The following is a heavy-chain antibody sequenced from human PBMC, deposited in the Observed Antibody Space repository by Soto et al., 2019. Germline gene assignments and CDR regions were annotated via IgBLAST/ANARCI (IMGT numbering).Heavy chain of an antibody. V-gene: IGHV3-21*01. CDR3: ARGRRGAAAYYYYGMDV. J-gene: IGHJ6*02. Sequence: GGSLRLSCAASGFTFSSYSMNWVRQAPGKGLEWVSSISSSSSYIYYADSVKGRFTISRDNAKNSLYLQMNSLRAEDTAVYYCARGRRGAAAYYYYGMDVWGQGTTVTVSS. CDR1: GFTFSSYS. D-gene: IGHD6-13*01. CDR2: ISSSSSYI.